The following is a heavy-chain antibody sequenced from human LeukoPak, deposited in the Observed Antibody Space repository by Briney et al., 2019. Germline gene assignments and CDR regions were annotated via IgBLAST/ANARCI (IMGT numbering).Heavy chain of an antibody. V-gene: IGHV3-23*01. J-gene: IGHJ4*02. Sequence: PGGSLRLSCAASGFTFSSYAMRWVRQAPGKGLEWVSAISGGGGSTYYAESVKGRFTIARDNSKDTLYLQRNSLRAEDTAVYYCAKGYSSSWFDYWGQGTLVTVSS. CDR3: AKGYSSSWFDY. CDR2: ISGGGGST. D-gene: IGHD6-13*01. CDR1: GFTFSSYA.